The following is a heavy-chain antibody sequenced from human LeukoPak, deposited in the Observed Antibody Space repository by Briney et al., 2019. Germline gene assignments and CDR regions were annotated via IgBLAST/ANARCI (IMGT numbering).Heavy chain of an antibody. D-gene: IGHD3-10*01. CDR3: AREYGSGSYYYYYGMDV. CDR2: ISAYNGNT. CDR1: GGTFSSYA. V-gene: IGHV1-18*01. J-gene: IGHJ6*02. Sequence: ASVKVSCRASGGTFSSYAISWVRQAPGQGLEWMGWISAYNGNTNYAQKLQGRVTMTTDTSTSTAYMALRSLRSDDTAVYYCAREYGSGSYYYYYGMDVWGQGTTVTVSS.